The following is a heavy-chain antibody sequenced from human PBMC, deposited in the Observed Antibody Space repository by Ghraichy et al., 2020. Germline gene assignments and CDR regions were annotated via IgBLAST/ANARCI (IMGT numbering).Heavy chain of an antibody. CDR2: IKSKTDGGTT. CDR1: GFTFINAW. V-gene: IGHV3-15*07. J-gene: IGHJ4*02. Sequence: GGSLRLSCAASGFTFINAWMNWFRQAPGKGLEWVGRIKSKTDGGTTDYAAPVKGRFTISRDDSKNTLYLQMNSLKTEDTAVYYCTTDLIIVATIDVDYWGQGTLVTVSS. D-gene: IGHD5-12*01. CDR3: TTDLIIVATIDVDY.